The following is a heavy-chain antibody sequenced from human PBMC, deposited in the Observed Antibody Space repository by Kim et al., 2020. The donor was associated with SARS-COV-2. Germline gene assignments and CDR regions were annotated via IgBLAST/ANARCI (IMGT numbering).Heavy chain of an antibody. V-gene: IGHV3-13*01. CDR1: GFTFSSYD. CDR2: IGTAGDT. J-gene: IGHJ6*02. D-gene: IGHD7-27*01. Sequence: GGSLRLSCAASGFTFSSYDMHWVRQATGKGLEWVSAIGTAGDTYYPGSVKGRFTISRENANNSLYLQMNSLRAADTAVYYCASGPPGDPEYYYGMDVWGQGTTVTVSS. CDR3: ASGPPGDPEYYYGMDV.